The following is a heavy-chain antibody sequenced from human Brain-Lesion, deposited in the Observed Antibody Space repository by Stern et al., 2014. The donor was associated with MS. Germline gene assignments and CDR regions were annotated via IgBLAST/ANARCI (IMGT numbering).Heavy chain of an antibody. J-gene: IGHJ4*02. CDR3: ARHQLGYGYAYLRY. Sequence: VQLVESGPGLVKPSDTLSLTCSVSGDSLSSSTFYWGWIRQPPGKGPEWIGSVYYSGNTYYPPSLKSRVTFSVDTSKNQFSLRLPSVTAADTAVYYCARHQLGYGYAYLRYWGQGTLVTVSS. D-gene: IGHD5-18*01. CDR2: VYYSGNT. V-gene: IGHV4-39*01. CDR1: GDSLSSSTFY.